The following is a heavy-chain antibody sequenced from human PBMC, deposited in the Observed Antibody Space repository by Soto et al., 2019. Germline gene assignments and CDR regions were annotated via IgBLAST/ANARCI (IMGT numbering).Heavy chain of an antibody. CDR1: GYSFTSYW. J-gene: IGHJ3*02. Sequence: GESLKISCKGSGYSFTSYWISWVRQMPGKGLEWMGRIDPSDSYTNYSPSFQGHVTISADKSISTAYLQWSSLKASDTAMYYCAGLTGVTMISHAFDIWGQGTMVTVSS. V-gene: IGHV5-10-1*01. D-gene: IGHD3-22*01. CDR3: AGLTGVTMISHAFDI. CDR2: IDPSDSYT.